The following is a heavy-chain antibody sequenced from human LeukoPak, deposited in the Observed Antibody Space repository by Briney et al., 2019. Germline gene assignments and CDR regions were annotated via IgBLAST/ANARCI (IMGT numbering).Heavy chain of an antibody. Sequence: SETLSLTCTVSGGYIGSYYWSWIRQPPGKGLEWIGYLYYSGSTNYNPSLKSRVTISVDTSQNQFSLKLSSVTAADTAVYYCARHWHGDYTPINYYYGMDVWGQGTTATVSS. V-gene: IGHV4-59*08. CDR3: ARHWHGDYTPINYYYGMDV. CDR2: LYYSGST. CDR1: GGYIGSYY. J-gene: IGHJ6*02. D-gene: IGHD4-17*01.